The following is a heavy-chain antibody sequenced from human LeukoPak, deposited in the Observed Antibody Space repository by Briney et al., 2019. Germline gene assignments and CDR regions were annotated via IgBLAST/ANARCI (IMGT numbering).Heavy chain of an antibody. V-gene: IGHV3-30-3*01. Sequence: GGSLRLSCAASGFTFTNYALHWVRQAPGKGLEWVAVVSYDGNNKYYADSVKGRFTISRDNAKNSLYLQMNSLRAEDTAVYYCAREAGDSSGFGIWGQGTMVTVSS. D-gene: IGHD3-22*01. CDR1: GFTFTNYA. CDR3: AREAGDSSGFGI. CDR2: VSYDGNNK. J-gene: IGHJ3*02.